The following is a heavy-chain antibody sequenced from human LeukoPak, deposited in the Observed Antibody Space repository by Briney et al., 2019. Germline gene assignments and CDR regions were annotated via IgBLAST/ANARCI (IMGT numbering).Heavy chain of an antibody. CDR2: IIPIFGTA. D-gene: IGHD2-2*01. J-gene: IGHJ3*02. CDR1: GGTFSSYA. CDR3: ARERRGPAAKNAFDI. V-gene: IGHV1-69*13. Sequence: SVKVSCKASGGTFSSYAISWVRQAPGQGLEWMGGIIPIFGTANYAQKFQGRVTITADESTSTAYMELSSLRSEDTAEYYCARERRGPAAKNAFDIWGQGTMVTVSS.